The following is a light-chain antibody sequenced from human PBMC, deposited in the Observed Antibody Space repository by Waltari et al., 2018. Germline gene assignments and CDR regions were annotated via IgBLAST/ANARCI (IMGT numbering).Light chain of an antibody. CDR2: YVP. CDR3: QVWDSSSDHAL. J-gene: IGLJ7*01. CDR1: SIGSKN. Sequence: SYDLTQPPSLSVSPGQKDRNTDGEDSIGSKNLHWYQQKPSQAPILVMFYVPRRPSAIPSRFSASNSGNTAPLTITGVEAGDEADYYCQVWDSSSDHALFGGGTRLTV. V-gene: IGLV3-21*01.